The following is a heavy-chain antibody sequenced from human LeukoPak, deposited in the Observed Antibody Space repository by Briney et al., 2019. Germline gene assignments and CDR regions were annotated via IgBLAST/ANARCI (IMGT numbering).Heavy chain of an antibody. V-gene: IGHV4-34*01. J-gene: IGHJ4*02. Sequence: SETLSLTCAVYGGSFSGYYWSWIRQPPGKGLEWIGEINHSGSTNYNPSLKSRVTISVDTSKNQFSLKLSSVTAADTAVYYCARDWFNWGQGTLVTVSS. CDR3: ARDWFN. D-gene: IGHD3-10*01. CDR2: INHSGST. CDR1: GGSFSGYY.